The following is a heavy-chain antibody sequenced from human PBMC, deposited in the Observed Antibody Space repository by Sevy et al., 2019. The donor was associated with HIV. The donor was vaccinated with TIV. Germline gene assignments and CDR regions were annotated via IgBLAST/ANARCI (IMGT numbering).Heavy chain of an antibody. V-gene: IGHV1-18*01. CDR2: INTNNGNA. J-gene: IGHJ1*01. D-gene: IGHD2-15*01. CDR1: GYPFTSFG. CDR3: AKDRGYCRGGSCYIQV. Sequence: ASVKVSCKGSGYPFTSFGISWVRQAPGQGLEWMGWINTNNGNANYARKCQGRVTMTRDTSTSTAYMELRSLRSDDTAVYYCAKDRGYCRGGSCYIQVWGQGTLVTVSS.